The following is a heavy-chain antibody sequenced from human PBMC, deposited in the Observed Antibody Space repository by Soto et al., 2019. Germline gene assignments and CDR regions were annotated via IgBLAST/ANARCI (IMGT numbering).Heavy chain of an antibody. CDR3: AKGAATVTIDY. CDR2: ISYDGSNK. V-gene: IGHV3-30*18. D-gene: IGHD4-17*01. J-gene: IGHJ4*02. CDR1: GFTFSSYG. Sequence: QVQLVESGGGVVQPGRSLRLSCAASGFTFSSYGMHWVRQAPGKGLEWVAVISYDGSNKYYADSVKGRFTISRDNSKNTLYLQMNSLRAEDTAVYYCAKGAATVTIDYWGQRTLVTVSS.